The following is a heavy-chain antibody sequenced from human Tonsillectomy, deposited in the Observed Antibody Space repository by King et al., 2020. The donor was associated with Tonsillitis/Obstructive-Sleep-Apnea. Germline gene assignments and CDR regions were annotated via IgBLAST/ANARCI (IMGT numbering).Heavy chain of an antibody. D-gene: IGHD3-22*01. V-gene: IGHV3-33*01. Sequence: VQLVESGGGVVQPGRSLRLSCAASAFTFSSYGMHWVRQAPGRGLEWVAVIWYDGSNKDYADSVKGRFTISRDNSKNTLYLQMNSLRVEDTAVYYCARGHCGVVVVGGFYYWGQGTLVTVSS. J-gene: IGHJ4*02. CDR3: ARGHCGVVVVGGFYY. CDR1: AFTFSSYG. CDR2: IWYDGSNK.